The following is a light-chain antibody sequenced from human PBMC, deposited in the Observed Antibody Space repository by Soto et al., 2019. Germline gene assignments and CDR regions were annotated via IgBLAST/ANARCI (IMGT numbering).Light chain of an antibody. CDR2: AAS. CDR1: QSISNY. CDR3: QQSYSTPLT. V-gene: IGKV1-39*01. J-gene: IGKJ4*01. Sequence: DIQMTQSPSSLSASVGDRVTITCRASQSISNYLNWYQQKPGKAPKVLIYAASSLQSGVTSRFSGSGAGPDFTLTISSLQPEDFATYYCQQSYSTPLTLGGGTKVEIK.